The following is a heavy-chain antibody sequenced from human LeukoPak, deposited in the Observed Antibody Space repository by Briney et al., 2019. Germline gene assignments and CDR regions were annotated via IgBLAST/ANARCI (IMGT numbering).Heavy chain of an antibody. CDR3: ARDRSGYGDFDS. CDR1: GRAISRGSY. V-gene: IGHV4-38-2*02. Sequence: SDTLSLTCDIAGRAISRGSYWGCIRRPPGKGLEWIGNIDHAGSPYYNPSLRGRVTISVDTSNNQFSLKLSSVTAPDTAVYYCARDRSGYGDFDSWGQGTLVTVSS. CDR2: IDHAGSP. D-gene: IGHD5-12*01. J-gene: IGHJ4*02.